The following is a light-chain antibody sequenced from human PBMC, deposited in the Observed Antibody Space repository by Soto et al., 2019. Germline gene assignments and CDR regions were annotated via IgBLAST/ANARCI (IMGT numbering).Light chain of an antibody. CDR3: QQYDILLT. V-gene: IGKV1-33*01. J-gene: IGKJ4*01. CDR2: DAS. CDR1: QDITNH. Sequence: DIQMTQSPSSLSASVGDRVTITCQASQDITNHLNWYQQKPGKAPKLLIYDASNLQTGVPSRFSGSGSGTDFTFTISGLHPEDIATFYCQQYDILLTFGGGTKVDIK.